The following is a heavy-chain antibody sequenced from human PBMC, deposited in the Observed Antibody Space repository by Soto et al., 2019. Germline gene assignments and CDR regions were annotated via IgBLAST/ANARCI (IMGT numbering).Heavy chain of an antibody. V-gene: IGHV4-31*03. CDR3: ARYRFSGSKWSKFDY. CDR1: GVTVSSGAYY. D-gene: IGHD1-26*01. CDR2: IYYSGST. Sequence: SETLSLTCPVSGVTVSSGAYYWSWIRQHPGKGLEWIGNIYYSGSTYYSPSLKSRVVISLDTSNNQFSLRLTSVTAADTAVYYCARYRFSGSKWSKFDYWGQGTLVTVSS. J-gene: IGHJ4*02.